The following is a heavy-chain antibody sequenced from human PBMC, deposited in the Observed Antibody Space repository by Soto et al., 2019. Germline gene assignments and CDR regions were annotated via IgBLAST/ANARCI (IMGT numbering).Heavy chain of an antibody. CDR2: INHSGST. CDR1: GGSFSGYY. CDR3: ARGLRGGKGVPLGY. D-gene: IGHD3-10*01. Sequence: SETLSLTCAAYGGSFSGYYWSWIRQPPGKGLEWIGEINHSGSTNYNPSLKSRVTISVDTSKNQFSLKLSSVTAADTAVYYCARGLRGGKGVPLGYWGQGTLVTVSS. V-gene: IGHV4-34*01. J-gene: IGHJ4*02.